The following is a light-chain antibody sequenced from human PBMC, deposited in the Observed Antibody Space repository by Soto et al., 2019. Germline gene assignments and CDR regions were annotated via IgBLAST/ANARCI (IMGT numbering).Light chain of an antibody. Sequence: EIVVTQSPVTLSLSPGERATVSRRASQSVSSYLAWYQQKPGQAPRLLIYDASNRATGIPARFSGSGSGTDFTLTISSLEPEDFAVYYCQQRNYWQVTFGQGTRLEI. J-gene: IGKJ5*01. V-gene: IGKV3-11*01. CDR2: DAS. CDR1: QSVSSY. CDR3: QQRNYWQVT.